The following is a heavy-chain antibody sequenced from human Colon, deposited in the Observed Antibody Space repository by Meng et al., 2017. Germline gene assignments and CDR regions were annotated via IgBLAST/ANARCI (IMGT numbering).Heavy chain of an antibody. J-gene: IGHJ4*02. Sequence: QKSAPGLVEPSGSLSLPCRVCGGAISRSNYWSWVRQPPVKGLEWIGHIYLSGSPSYNPTLESRVSISVDKSKSQLSLRLTSVTAADTAICYCARHGGWHFVYWCQGTLVTVSS. CDR1: GGAISRSNY. CDR2: IYLSGSP. D-gene: IGHD6-19*01. V-gene: IGHV4-4*02. CDR3: ARHGGWHFVY.